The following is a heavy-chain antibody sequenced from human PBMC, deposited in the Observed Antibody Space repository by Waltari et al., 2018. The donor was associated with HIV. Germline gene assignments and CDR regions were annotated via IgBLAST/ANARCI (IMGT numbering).Heavy chain of an antibody. CDR1: GDSVSSDSAT. D-gene: IGHD2-2*01. CDR3: GRSSFGLDF. Sequence: QVYLEQSRPGLVQPSQTIRLTCVLSGDSVSSDSATWNWIRQSPSRGPEWMGRTYAKSKWSADFAELGRACIDITADPDKNHYSLDLSSGTAEHTAVYVCGRSSFGLDFWGQGTQVIVSS. J-gene: IGHJ6*01. V-gene: IGHV6-1*03. CDR2: TYAKSKWSA.